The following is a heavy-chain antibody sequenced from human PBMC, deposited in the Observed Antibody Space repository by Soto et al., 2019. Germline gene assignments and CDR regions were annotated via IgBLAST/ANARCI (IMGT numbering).Heavy chain of an antibody. CDR2: ISSSSRTI. J-gene: IGHJ4*02. V-gene: IGHV3-48*01. CDR3: ARDKGRSPLYY. Sequence: EVQLVESGGGLVQPGGSLRLSCAASGFTFSSYSMNWARQAPGKGLEWISYISSSSRTIYYPDSVKGQFTISRDNAKNSLYRQMNSLRAEDTAVYYCARDKGRSPLYYWGQGTLVTVSS. D-gene: IGHD2-15*01. CDR1: GFTFSSYS.